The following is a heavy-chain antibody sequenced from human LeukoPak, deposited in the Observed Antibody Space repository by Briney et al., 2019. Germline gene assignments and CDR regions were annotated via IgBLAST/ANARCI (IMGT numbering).Heavy chain of an antibody. Sequence: AASVKVSCKASGGTFSSYAISWVRQAPGQGLEWMGGIIPIFGTANYAQKFQGRVTITADESTSTAYMELSSLRSEDTAVYYCARDSRTTVTTNHYYFDYWGQGTLVTVSS. CDR3: ARDSRTTVTTNHYYFDY. CDR2: IIPIFGTA. J-gene: IGHJ4*02. V-gene: IGHV1-69*13. CDR1: GGTFSSYA. D-gene: IGHD4-17*01.